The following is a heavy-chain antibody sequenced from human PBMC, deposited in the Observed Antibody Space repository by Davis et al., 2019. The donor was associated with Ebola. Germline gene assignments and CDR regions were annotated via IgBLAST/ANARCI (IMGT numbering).Heavy chain of an antibody. J-gene: IGHJ4*02. CDR2: IYPSDSDT. V-gene: IGHV5-51*01. CDR3: ARSTTMRHIDY. D-gene: IGHD3-22*01. Sequence: GESLKISCKASGYRFTSYRSGWGRQMPGKGLEWMGIIYPSDSDTRYSPAFQGQVTISADKSISTAYLQWSRLTAADTAMYYCARSTTMRHIDYWGQGTLVTVSS. CDR1: GYRFTSYR.